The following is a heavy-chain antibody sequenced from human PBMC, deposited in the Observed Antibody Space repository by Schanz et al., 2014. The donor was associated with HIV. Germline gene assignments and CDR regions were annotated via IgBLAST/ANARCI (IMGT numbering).Heavy chain of an antibody. CDR2: ITGGGGNR. J-gene: IGHJ6*02. CDR3: ANSGYCTSGVCYTRGDGMDV. V-gene: IGHV3-23*04. Sequence: VQLVESGGGVVQPGRSLRLSCTVSGFTFNSYAMNALSWVRQAPGKGLEWVSSITGGGGNRYYVDSVKGRFTISRDNSKNTLYLQMNSLRAEDTAMYYCANSGYCTSGVCYTRGDGMDVWGQGTTVTVSS. D-gene: IGHD2-8*01. CDR1: GFTFNSYA.